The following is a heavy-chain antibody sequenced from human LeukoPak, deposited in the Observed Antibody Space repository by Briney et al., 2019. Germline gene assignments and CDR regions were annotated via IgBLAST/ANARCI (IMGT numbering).Heavy chain of an antibody. V-gene: IGHV3-48*03. D-gene: IGHD3-16*01. CDR1: GFTFSSYE. CDR3: VRGSLSDRADY. CDR2: IKNDGSKI. J-gene: IGHJ4*02. Sequence: GGSDTPSCAASGFTFSSYEMNWVRQAPGKGLEWLSYIKNDGSKIYYTDSVKGRFTISRDNGKNSLFLQRNSLSAEDTAVYYCVRGSLSDRADYWAKGTLVTVSS.